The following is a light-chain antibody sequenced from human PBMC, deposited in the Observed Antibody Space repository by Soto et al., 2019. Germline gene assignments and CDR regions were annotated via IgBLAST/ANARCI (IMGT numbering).Light chain of an antibody. J-gene: IGKJ1*01. CDR2: WAS. V-gene: IGKV4-1*01. CDR1: QSVFFNSNNKNY. Sequence: DIVMTQSPDSLAVSLGERATINCKSSQSVFFNSNNKNYLAWYQQKPGQPPKLLIYWASTRESGVPARFSGSGSGTDFTLTISSLQAEDVAFYYCQQYYNIPPTFGQGTKVEI. CDR3: QQYYNIPPT.